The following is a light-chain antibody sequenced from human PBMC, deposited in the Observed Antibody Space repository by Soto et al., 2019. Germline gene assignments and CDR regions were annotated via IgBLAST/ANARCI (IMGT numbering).Light chain of an antibody. Sequence: SYALTQPPSVSVAPGQTARITCGGNNIGAYSVYWYQQKPGQPPVLVVYDDTNRPSGIPGRFSGSNSGNTATLTISSVEAGDEAAYYCQVWDSDSDPSYVFGGGTKVTVL. CDR3: QVWDSDSDPSYV. V-gene: IGLV3-21*02. CDR2: DDT. J-gene: IGLJ1*01. CDR1: NIGAYS.